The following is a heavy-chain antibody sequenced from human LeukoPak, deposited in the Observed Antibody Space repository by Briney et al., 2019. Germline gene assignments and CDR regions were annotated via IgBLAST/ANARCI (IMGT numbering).Heavy chain of an antibody. V-gene: IGHV3-30*04. CDR3: VSQDGHTFLDVFDI. D-gene: IGHD5-24*01. CDR2: ISADESDI. J-gene: IGHJ3*02. Sequence: PGGSLRLSCAASGRMFITYSMRWVRQAPGKGLEWVSMISADESDITYTDSVKGRFTTSRDNSKNTLYLQMTRLRPETTAHYCCVSQDGHTFLDVFDIWGQGTMLIVSS. CDR1: GRMFITYS.